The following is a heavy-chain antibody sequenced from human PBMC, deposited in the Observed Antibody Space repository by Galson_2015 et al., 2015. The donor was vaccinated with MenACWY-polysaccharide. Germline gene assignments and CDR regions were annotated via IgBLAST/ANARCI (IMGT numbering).Heavy chain of an antibody. Sequence: SVKVSCKASGYTFTSYYMHWVRQAPGQGLEWMGIINPSGGSTSYAQKFQGRVTMTRDTSTSTVYMELSSLRSEDTAVYYCARVGRVDIVADGSYFDYWGQGTLVTVSS. CDR3: ARVGRVDIVADGSYFDY. J-gene: IGHJ4*02. D-gene: IGHD5-12*01. V-gene: IGHV1-46*01. CDR1: GYTFTSYY. CDR2: INPSGGST.